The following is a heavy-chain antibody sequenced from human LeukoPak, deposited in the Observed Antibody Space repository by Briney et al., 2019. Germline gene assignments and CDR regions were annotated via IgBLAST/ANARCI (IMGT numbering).Heavy chain of an antibody. D-gene: IGHD6-19*01. CDR3: AGQASSGWYFFDY. CDR2: ISSSSSYI. CDR1: GFTFSSYS. Sequence: PGGSLRLSCAASGFTFSSYSMNWVRQAPGKGLEWVSSISSSSSYIYYADSVKGRFTISRDNAKNSLYLKMNSLRAEDTAVYYCAGQASSGWYFFDYWGQGTLVTVSS. V-gene: IGHV3-21*01. J-gene: IGHJ4*02.